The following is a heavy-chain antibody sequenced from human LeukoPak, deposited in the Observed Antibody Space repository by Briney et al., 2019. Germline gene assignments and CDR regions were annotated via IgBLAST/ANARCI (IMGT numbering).Heavy chain of an antibody. CDR1: GFTFSSYW. D-gene: IGHD3-22*01. Sequence: PGGSLRLSCAASGFTFSSYWMSWVRQAPGKGLEWVANIKQDGSEKYYVDSVKGRFTISRDNAKNSLYLQMNSLRAEDTAVYYCAREEEDDSSGYYGYWGQGTPVTVSS. J-gene: IGHJ4*02. CDR2: IKQDGSEK. CDR3: AREEEDDSSGYYGY. V-gene: IGHV3-7*01.